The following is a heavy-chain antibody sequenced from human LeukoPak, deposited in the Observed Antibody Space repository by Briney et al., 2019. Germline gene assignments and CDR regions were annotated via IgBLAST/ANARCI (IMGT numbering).Heavy chain of an antibody. CDR3: ARPGGSGSYGIDY. D-gene: IGHD3-10*01. CDR2: ISYDGSNK. J-gene: IGHJ4*02. V-gene: IGHV3-30-3*01. CDR1: GFTFSSYA. Sequence: PGGSLRLSCEASGFTFSSYAMHWVRQAPGKGLEWVVVISYDGSNKYYADSVKGRFTISRDNSKNTLYLQMNSLRAEDTAVYYCARPGGSGSYGIDYWGQGTLVAVSS.